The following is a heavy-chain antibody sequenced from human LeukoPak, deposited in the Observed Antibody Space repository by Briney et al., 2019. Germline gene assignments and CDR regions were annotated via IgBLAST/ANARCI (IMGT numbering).Heavy chain of an antibody. CDR1: GFTFNSYG. CDR3: ARDQYYDYVWGSYRYSAFDI. Sequence: GGSLRLSCAASGFTFNSYGMHWVRQAPGKGLEWVAVIWYDGSNKYYADSVKGRFTISRDNSKNTLYLQMNSLRAEDTAVYYCARDQYYDYVWGSYRYSAFDIWGQGTMVTVSS. D-gene: IGHD3-16*02. CDR2: IWYDGSNK. J-gene: IGHJ3*02. V-gene: IGHV3-33*08.